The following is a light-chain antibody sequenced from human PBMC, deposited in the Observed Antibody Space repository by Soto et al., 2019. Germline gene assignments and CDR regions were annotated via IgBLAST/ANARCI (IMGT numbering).Light chain of an antibody. CDR1: QSISGW. CDR3: QQYNSYSPA. CDR2: KAS. J-gene: IGKJ1*01. Sequence: DIQMTQSPSSLSASVGDTVTITCRASQSISGWLAWYQQKPGKAPNLLIYKASSLESGVPSRFSGSGSGTEFTLSSSSLQPDDFATYYCQQYNSYSPAFGQGTKVDIK. V-gene: IGKV1-5*03.